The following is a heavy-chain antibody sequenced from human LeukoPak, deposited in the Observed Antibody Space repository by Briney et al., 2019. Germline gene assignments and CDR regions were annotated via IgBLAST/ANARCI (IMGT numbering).Heavy chain of an antibody. CDR3: AQGLTSSGSDD. J-gene: IGHJ4*02. CDR1: GFIFTDYT. Sequence: GRSLRLSCALSGFIFTDYTIGWVRPPPGGGLEWVSLISWNVAIIHYADSVKGRFTISRDNRKNSLYLQMNSLMTETPALYFCAQGLTSSGSDDWGQAT. CDR2: ISWNVAII. D-gene: IGHD3-22*01. V-gene: IGHV3-43*01.